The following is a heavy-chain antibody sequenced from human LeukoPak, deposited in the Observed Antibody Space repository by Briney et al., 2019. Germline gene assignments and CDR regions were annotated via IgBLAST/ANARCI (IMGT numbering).Heavy chain of an antibody. J-gene: IGHJ4*02. V-gene: IGHV4-59*08. Sequence: SETLSLTCTVSGGSISSYSWSWVRQPPGKGLEWIAYMSYSGTTNYNPSLKSRVTISVDTSKKQFSLKLSSVTAADTSVYYCARHEGKLWFGETAMNYWGQGTLVTVSS. D-gene: IGHD3-10*01. CDR3: ARHEGKLWFGETAMNY. CDR1: GGSISSYS. CDR2: MSYSGTT.